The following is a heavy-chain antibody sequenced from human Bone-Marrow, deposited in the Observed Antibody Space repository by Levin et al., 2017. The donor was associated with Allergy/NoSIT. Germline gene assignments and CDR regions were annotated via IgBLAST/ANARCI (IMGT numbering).Heavy chain of an antibody. CDR2: IIPIFGTA. CDR3: ARAGAKSGGLDY. J-gene: IGHJ4*02. D-gene: IGHD2-15*01. V-gene: IGHV1-69*06. Sequence: SVKVSCKASGGTFSSYAISWVRQAPGQGLEWMGGIIPIFGTANYAQKFQGRVTITADKSTSTAYMELSSLRSEDTAVYYCARAGAKSGGLDYWGQGTLVTVSS. CDR1: GGTFSSYA.